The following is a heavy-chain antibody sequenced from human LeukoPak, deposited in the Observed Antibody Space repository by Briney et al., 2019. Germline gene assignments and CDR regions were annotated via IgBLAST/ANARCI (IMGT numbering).Heavy chain of an antibody. V-gene: IGHV4-34*01. J-gene: IGHJ4*02. CDR3: ARGRYCSSTSCYGGLIDY. CDR1: GGSFSGYY. Sequence: PSETLSLTCAVYGGSFSGYYWSWIRQPPGKGLEWIGEINHSGSTNYNPSLKSRVTISVDTSKNQFSLKLSSVTAADTAVYYCARGRYCSSTSCYGGLIDYWGQGTLVTVSS. CDR2: INHSGST. D-gene: IGHD2-2*01.